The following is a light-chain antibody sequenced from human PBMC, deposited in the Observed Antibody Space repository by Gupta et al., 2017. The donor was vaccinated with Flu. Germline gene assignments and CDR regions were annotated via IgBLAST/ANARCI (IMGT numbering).Light chain of an antibody. V-gene: IGLV1-40*01. CDR2: TNN. CDR1: SSNIGAGFD. Sequence: QSVLTQPPSVSGGPGQTVTIACTGRSSNIGAGFDVNWYQQPPGTAPKLLIYTNNNRPSGVPARFSGSTSGTSASLAITGLQDEDEADYYCQSYDTTAFYVFAAGTKVTVL. J-gene: IGLJ1*01. CDR3: QSYDTTAFYV.